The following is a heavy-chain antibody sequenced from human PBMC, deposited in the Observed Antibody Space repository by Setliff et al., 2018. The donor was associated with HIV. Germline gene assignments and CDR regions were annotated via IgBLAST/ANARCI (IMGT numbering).Heavy chain of an antibody. CDR1: GGSFSSYY. CDR2: INHSGST. CDR3: ARLNYRDSDGQLWWHYFGI. V-gene: IGHV4-34*01. J-gene: IGHJ2*01. D-gene: IGHD3-16*02. Sequence: PSETLSLTCAVYGGSFSSYYWSWIRQPPGKGLEWIGEINHSGSTNYNPSLKSRVTMSVATSKNQFSLKLTAVTAADTAVYYCARLNYRDSDGQLWWHYFGIWGRGALVTVSS.